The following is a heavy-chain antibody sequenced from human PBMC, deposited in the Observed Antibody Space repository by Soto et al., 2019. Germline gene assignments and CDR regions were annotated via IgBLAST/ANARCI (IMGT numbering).Heavy chain of an antibody. CDR3: ARVRLVGGGWYSGFDY. D-gene: IGHD2-15*01. V-gene: IGHV1-69*01. Sequence: QVQLVQSGAEVKKPGSSVKVSCKASGGTFSSYAISWVRQAPGQGLEWMGGIIPIFGTANYAQKFQGRVAITADESTSTAYMELSSLRSEDTAVYYCARVRLVGGGWYSGFDYWGQGTLVTVSS. CDR2: IIPIFGTA. CDR1: GGTFSSYA. J-gene: IGHJ4*02.